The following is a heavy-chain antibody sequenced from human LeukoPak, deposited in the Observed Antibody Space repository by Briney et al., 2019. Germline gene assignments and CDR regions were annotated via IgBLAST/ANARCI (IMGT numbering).Heavy chain of an antibody. CDR2: INHSGST. Sequence: SETLSLTCAVYGGSFSGYYWSWIRQPPGKGLEWIGEINHSGSTNYNPSLKSRVTISVDTSKNQFSLKLSSVTAADTAVYYCARDGRSYRWFDPWGQGTLVTVSS. V-gene: IGHV4-34*01. CDR1: GGSFSGYY. CDR3: ARDGRSYRWFDP. D-gene: IGHD1-1*01. J-gene: IGHJ5*02.